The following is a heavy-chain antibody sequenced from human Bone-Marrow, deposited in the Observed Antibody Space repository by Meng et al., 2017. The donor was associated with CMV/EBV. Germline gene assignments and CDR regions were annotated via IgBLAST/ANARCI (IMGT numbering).Heavy chain of an antibody. V-gene: IGHV1-18*01. D-gene: IGHD2-2*02. Sequence: ASVNVSRKASGYTFTSYGISWVRQAPGQGLEWMGWISAYNGNTNYAQKLQGRVTMTTDTSTSTAYLELRSLRSDDTAVYYCARVLKGYCSSTSCYTLGYWGQGTLVTVSS. CDR3: ARVLKGYCSSTSCYTLGY. J-gene: IGHJ4*02. CDR2: ISAYNGNT. CDR1: GYTFTSYG.